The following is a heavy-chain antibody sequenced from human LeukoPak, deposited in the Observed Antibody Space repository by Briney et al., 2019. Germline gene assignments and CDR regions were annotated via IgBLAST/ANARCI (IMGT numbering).Heavy chain of an antibody. J-gene: IGHJ4*02. Sequence: GGSLRLSCAASGFTFSNYAMSWVRQAPGKGLEWVSAISGSGDNTYYADSVKGRFTISRDNSKNTLYLQMNSLRAEDTAVYSCANNKKEYYYDSSGYFDYWGQGTLVTVSS. CDR2: ISGSGDNT. CDR3: ANNKKEYYYDSSGYFDY. CDR1: GFTFSNYA. D-gene: IGHD3-22*01. V-gene: IGHV3-23*01.